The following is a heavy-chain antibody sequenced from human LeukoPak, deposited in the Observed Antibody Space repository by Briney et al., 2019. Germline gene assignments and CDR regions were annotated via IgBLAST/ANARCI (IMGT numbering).Heavy chain of an antibody. V-gene: IGHV3-23*01. D-gene: IGHD3-22*01. Sequence: GGSLRLSCAASGFTFSSYAMSWVRQAPGKGLEWVSVISGTGVSTYYADSVKGRFTISRDNSKNTLYLQINSLRAEDTAVYYCAKRSTYYYDSNGYSSDYFDYWGQGTLVTVSS. CDR3: AKRSTYYYDSNGYSSDYFDY. J-gene: IGHJ4*02. CDR2: ISGTGVST. CDR1: GFTFSSYA.